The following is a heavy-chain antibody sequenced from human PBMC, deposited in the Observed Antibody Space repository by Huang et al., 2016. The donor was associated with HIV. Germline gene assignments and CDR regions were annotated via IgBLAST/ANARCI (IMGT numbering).Heavy chain of an antibody. V-gene: IGHV5-51*01. CDR1: GYSFSSYW. J-gene: IGHJ4*02. CDR2: IVPDDSDT. Sequence: VQLVQSGAEVKKPGESLKISCKGSGYSFSSYWIAWVRQMPGKCLEWMGIIVPDDSDTTYSPSFGAPGTISADKSIGTGYLQWSSVKASATAMYYCARRFSSSSGYFDYWGQGSLVTVSS. D-gene: IGHD6-6*01. CDR3: ARRFSSSSGYFDY.